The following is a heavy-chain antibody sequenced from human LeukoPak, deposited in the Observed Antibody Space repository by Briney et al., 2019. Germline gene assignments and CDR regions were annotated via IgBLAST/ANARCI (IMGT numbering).Heavy chain of an antibody. CDR1: GFIFSDYW. CDR3: AREGPRVRALDV. Sequence: GGSLRLSCAPSGFIFSDYWFHWVRQTPGQGLEWVANIKQDGSEKYYVDSVKGRFTISRDNAKNSLYLQMNSLRAEHTAVYYCAREGPRVRALDVWGKGTTVTVSS. D-gene: IGHD2-2*01. J-gene: IGHJ6*04. V-gene: IGHV3-7*01. CDR2: IKQDGSEK.